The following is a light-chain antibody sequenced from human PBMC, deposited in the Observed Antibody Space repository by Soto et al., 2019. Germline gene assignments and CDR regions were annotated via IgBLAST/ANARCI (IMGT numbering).Light chain of an antibody. CDR3: QQYGSVPLT. V-gene: IGKV3-20*01. J-gene: IGKJ4*01. CDR1: QSVSTSY. Sequence: EIVLTQSPGTLSLSPGDRATLSCRASQSVSTSYLAWYQQKPGQAPRLLIYGASSRATGIPDRFSGSGSGADFTLTIRRLEPEDFAVYYCQQYGSVPLTFGGGTKVEIK. CDR2: GAS.